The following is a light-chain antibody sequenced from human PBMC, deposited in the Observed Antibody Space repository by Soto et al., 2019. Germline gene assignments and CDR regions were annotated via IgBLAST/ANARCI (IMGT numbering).Light chain of an antibody. CDR1: QTVSNW. CDR3: QQNDSYSWT. V-gene: IGKV1-5*01. Sequence: DIQMTQSPSTLSASIGERVTITCRASQTVSNWLAWYQQKPGKAPKLLIYDVSNLESGVPSRFSGSGSGTEFSLSISSLQPDDFASYYCQQNDSYSWTFGQGTKVDNK. CDR2: DVS. J-gene: IGKJ1*01.